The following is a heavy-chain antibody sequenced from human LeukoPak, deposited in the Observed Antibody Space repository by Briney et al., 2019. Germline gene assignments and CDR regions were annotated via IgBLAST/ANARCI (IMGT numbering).Heavy chain of an antibody. J-gene: IGHJ3*02. Sequence: ASVKVSCKASGYTFTSHDINWVRQAPGQGLEWMGWMNPNSGNTGYAQKFQGRVTMTRNTSISTAYMELSRLRSEDTAVYYCARGGRYFDWLSLWGDAFDIWGQGTMVTVSS. CDR3: ARGGRYFDWLSLWGDAFDI. V-gene: IGHV1-8*01. D-gene: IGHD3-9*01. CDR1: GYTFTSHD. CDR2: MNPNSGNT.